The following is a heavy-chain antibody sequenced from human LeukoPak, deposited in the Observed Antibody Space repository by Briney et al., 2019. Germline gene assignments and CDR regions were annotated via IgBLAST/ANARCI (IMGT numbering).Heavy chain of an antibody. J-gene: IGHJ4*02. V-gene: IGHV4-59*01. CDR3: ARAYDDGSSDY. CDR1: GGSISSYY. D-gene: IGHD4-17*01. Sequence: PSETLSLTCTVSGGSISSYYWSWIRQPPGKGLEWIGYIYYSGSTNYNPSLKSRVTISVDTSKNQFSLKLSSVTPADTAVYYCARAYDDGSSDYWGQGTLVTVSS. CDR2: IYYSGST.